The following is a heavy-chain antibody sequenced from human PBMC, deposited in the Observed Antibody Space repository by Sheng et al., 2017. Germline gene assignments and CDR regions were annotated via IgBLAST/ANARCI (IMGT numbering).Heavy chain of an antibody. Sequence: QLQLQESGPGLVKPSETLSLTCTFSGGSISSSSFYWGWIRQPPGKGLEWIGTIYYSGTTYYNPSLKSRVTISVHTSKNQFSLNLTSVTAADTAVYFCARIIAVVVAAPYNWFDPWAREPWSTVSS. J-gene: IGHJ5*02. D-gene: IGHD2-15*01. V-gene: IGHV4-39*07. CDR3: ARIIAVVVAAPYNWFDP. CDR2: IYYSGTT. CDR1: GGSISSSSFY.